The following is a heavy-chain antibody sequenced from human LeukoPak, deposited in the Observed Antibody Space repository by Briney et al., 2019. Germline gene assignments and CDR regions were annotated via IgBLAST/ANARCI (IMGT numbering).Heavy chain of an antibody. CDR2: IRHSDSNT. CDR1: GFTFSSSD. J-gene: IGHJ6*03. Sequence: GGSLRLSCAASGFTFSSSDMSWVRQAPGSGLEWVSSIRHSDSNTYYADSVMGRFTISRDNSKNTLYLQMNSLSAEDTAVYYCAKRGTPTVGNNYLDVWGKGTTVSVSS. CDR3: AKRGTPTVGNNYLDV. D-gene: IGHD1-1*01. V-gene: IGHV3-23*05.